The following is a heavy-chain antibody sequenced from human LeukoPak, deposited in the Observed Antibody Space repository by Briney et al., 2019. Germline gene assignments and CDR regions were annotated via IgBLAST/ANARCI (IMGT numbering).Heavy chain of an antibody. Sequence: SETLSLTCTVSGGSISSSSYYWGWIRQPPGKGLEWIGSIYYSGSTNYNPSLKSRVTISVDTSKNQFSLKLSSVTAADTAVYYCARGYSSSWYPYYFDYWGQGTLVTVSS. V-gene: IGHV4-39*07. J-gene: IGHJ4*02. CDR3: ARGYSSSWYPYYFDY. D-gene: IGHD6-13*01. CDR2: IYYSGST. CDR1: GGSISSSSYY.